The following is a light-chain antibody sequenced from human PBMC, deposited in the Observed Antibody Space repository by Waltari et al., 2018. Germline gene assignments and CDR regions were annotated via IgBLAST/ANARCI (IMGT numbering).Light chain of an antibody. V-gene: IGLV1-47*01. J-gene: IGLJ1*01. CDR3: AAWDDSLSGYV. CDR2: RNN. CDR1: SSNLGRTY. Sequence: QSVLTQPPSASGTPGQRVTISCSGSSSNLGRTYVSWYQQLPGTAPKLLIYRNNQRPSGVPDRFSGSKSGTSASLAISGLRSEDEADYYCAAWDDSLSGYVFGTGTKVTVL.